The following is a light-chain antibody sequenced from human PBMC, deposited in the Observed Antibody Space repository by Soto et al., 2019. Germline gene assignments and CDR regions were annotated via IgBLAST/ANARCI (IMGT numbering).Light chain of an antibody. V-gene: IGKV1-13*02. CDR2: DAS. CDR1: QGISSA. J-gene: IGKJ4*01. CDR3: QQFNSYPPLT. Sequence: AIPLTQSPSSLSASVGDRVTITCRASQGISSALAWYQQKPGKAPKLLIYDASSLESGVPSRFSGSGSGTDFTLTISSLQHEDFATYYCQQFNSYPPLTFGGGTKVEIK.